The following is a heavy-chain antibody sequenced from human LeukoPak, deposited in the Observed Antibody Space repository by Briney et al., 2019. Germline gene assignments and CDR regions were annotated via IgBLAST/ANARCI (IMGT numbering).Heavy chain of an antibody. CDR3: ARKDGDY. J-gene: IGHJ4*02. Sequence: SETLSLTCTVSGVSISSYHRSWIRQPPVKGLEWIGYIYNSGSTNYNPSLKSRVTISVDTSKNQVSLKLSSVTAADTAVYYCARKDGDYWGQGILVTVSS. CDR1: GVSISSYH. CDR2: IYNSGST. V-gene: IGHV4-59*01. D-gene: IGHD2-15*01.